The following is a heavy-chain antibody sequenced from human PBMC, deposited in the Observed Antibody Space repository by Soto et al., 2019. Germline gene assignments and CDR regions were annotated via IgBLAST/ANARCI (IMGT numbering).Heavy chain of an antibody. Sequence: SETLSLTCTVSGGSMSSYYWTWIRHPPGKGLEWIGFIHYGGGTVYNPALRSRVTVTVETSKKQFSLSLISVTAADRAVYYCVGDWCRGVGATDSESWVQEGLVT. J-gene: IGHJ4*02. CDR3: VGDWCRGVGATDSES. CDR2: IHYGGGT. V-gene: IGHV4-59*01. D-gene: IGHD1-26*01. CDR1: GGSMSSYY.